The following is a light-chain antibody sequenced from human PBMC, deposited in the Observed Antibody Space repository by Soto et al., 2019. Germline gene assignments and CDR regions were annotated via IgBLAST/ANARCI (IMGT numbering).Light chain of an antibody. CDR1: QGISSY. J-gene: IGKJ3*01. CDR3: QQLNSYPFT. CDR2: AAS. Sequence: DIQLTQSPSFLSASVGDRVTITCRASQGISSYLAWYQQKPGKAPKLLIYAASTLQSGVPSQFDGSGSGTDFTLTISRLHPEDFAALYCQQLNSYPFTVGPGPKVDV. V-gene: IGKV1-9*01.